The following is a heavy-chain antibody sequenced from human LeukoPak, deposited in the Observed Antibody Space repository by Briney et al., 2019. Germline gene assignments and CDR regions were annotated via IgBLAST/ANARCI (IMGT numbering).Heavy chain of an antibody. J-gene: IGHJ3*02. V-gene: IGHV4-28*05. D-gene: IGHD4-17*01. CDR1: GYSISSSNY. CDR2: IYYSGSI. Sequence: SDTLSLTCAVSGYSISSSNYWGWIRQPPGKGLEWIGHIYYSGSIYYNPSLKSRVTMSVDTSKNQFSLKLSSVTAVDTAVYYCARKATTGPTKAAFDIWGQGTMVTVPS. CDR3: ARKATTGPTKAAFDI.